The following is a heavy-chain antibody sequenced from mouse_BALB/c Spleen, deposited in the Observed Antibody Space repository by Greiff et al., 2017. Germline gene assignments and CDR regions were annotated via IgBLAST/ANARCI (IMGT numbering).Heavy chain of an antibody. Sequence: VQGVESGAELARPGASVKLSCKASGYTFTSYWMQWVKQRPGQGLEWIGAIYPGDGDTRYTQKFKGKATLTADKSSSTAYMQLSSLASEDSAVYYCARGDYYAMDYWGQGTSVTVSS. CDR3: ARGDYYAMDY. J-gene: IGHJ4*01. CDR1: GYTFTSYW. CDR2: IYPGDGDT. V-gene: IGHV1-87*01.